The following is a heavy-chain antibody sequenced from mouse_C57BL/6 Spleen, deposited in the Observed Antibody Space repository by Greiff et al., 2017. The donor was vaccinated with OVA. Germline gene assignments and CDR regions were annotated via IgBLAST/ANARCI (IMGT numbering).Heavy chain of an antibody. J-gene: IGHJ1*03. V-gene: IGHV1-72*01. Sequence: VQLQQSGAELVKPGASVKLSCKASGYTFTSYWMHWVKQRPGRVLEWIGRIDPNSGGTKYNEKFKSKATLTVDKPSSTAYMQLSSLTSEDSAVYYCARLGGSSYDWYFDVWGTGTTVTVSS. CDR2: IDPNSGGT. D-gene: IGHD1-1*01. CDR3: ARLGGSSYDWYFDV. CDR1: GYTFTSYW.